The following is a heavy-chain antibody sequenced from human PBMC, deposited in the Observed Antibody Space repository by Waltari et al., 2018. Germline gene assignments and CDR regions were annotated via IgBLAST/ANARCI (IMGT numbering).Heavy chain of an antibody. CDR3: ARSTTGVRGANSGWDS. J-gene: IGHJ4*02. CDR2: IYFNEYT. Sequence: QVQLQESGPGLVKPSETLSLTCAVSGGSVISNYWSWIRQSPGKGLEWIGYIYFNEYTDYNPSRRRRVTRSVDTSKNQFSLKLLSVTAADTAIYFCARSTTGVRGANSGWDSWGQGTLVSVSS. D-gene: IGHD3-10*01. CDR1: GGSVISNY. V-gene: IGHV4-4*09.